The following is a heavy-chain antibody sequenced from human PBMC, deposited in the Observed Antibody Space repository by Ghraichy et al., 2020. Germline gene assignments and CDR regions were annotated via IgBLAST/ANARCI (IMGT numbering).Heavy chain of an antibody. CDR2: ISGSGGST. CDR3: AKTRGYCSSTSCYGGYYYYMDV. V-gene: IGHV3-23*01. CDR1: GFTFSSYA. Sequence: LSLTCAASGFTFSSYAMSWVRQAPGKGLEWVSAISGSGGSTYYADSVKGRFTISRDNSKNTLYLQMNSLRAEDTAVYYCAKTRGYCSSTSCYGGYYYYMDVWGKGTTVTVSS. J-gene: IGHJ6*03. D-gene: IGHD2-2*01.